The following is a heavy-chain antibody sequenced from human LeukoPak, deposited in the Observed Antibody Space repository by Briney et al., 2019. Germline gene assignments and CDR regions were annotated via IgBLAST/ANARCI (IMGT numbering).Heavy chain of an antibody. CDR2: IYYSGST. D-gene: IGHD5-12*01. J-gene: IGHJ4*02. CDR3: ARDRWLGY. V-gene: IGHV4-59*01. CDR1: GGPISSYF. Sequence: SETLSLTCTVSGGPISSYFWSWVRQPPGKGLEWIGYIYYSGSTNYNPSLKSRVTISVDTSKNQFSLTLASVTTADTAVYYCARDRWLGYWGQGTLVTVSS.